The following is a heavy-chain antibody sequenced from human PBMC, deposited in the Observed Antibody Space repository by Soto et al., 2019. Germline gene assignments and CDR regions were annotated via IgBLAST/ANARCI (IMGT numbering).Heavy chain of an antibody. D-gene: IGHD2-2*01. CDR1: GGSISSSNW. CDR3: ARAWGVVPAARRVDYYYYGMDV. Sequence: SGTLALTCAVSGGSISSSNWWGWVRQPPGKGLEWIGEIYHSGSTNYSPSLKSRVTISVDKSKNQFSLKLSSVTAADTAVYYCARAWGVVPAARRVDYYYYGMDVWGQGTTVTVSS. V-gene: IGHV4-4*02. CDR2: IYHSGST. J-gene: IGHJ6*02.